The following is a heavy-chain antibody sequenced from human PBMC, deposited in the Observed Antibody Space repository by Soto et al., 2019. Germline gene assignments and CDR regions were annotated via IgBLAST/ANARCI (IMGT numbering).Heavy chain of an antibody. Sequence: PGGSLRLSCAVSGFTFSRFWMGWVRQAPGRGLEWVANIQQDGSEKYYVDSVKGRFTMSKDNVKNSLYLQMNSLGAEDTGVYYCARVRYGGYSYYFDYWGQGALVTVSS. V-gene: IGHV3-7*03. CDR1: GFTFSRFW. CDR2: IQQDGSEK. D-gene: IGHD4-17*01. J-gene: IGHJ4*02. CDR3: ARVRYGGYSYYFDY.